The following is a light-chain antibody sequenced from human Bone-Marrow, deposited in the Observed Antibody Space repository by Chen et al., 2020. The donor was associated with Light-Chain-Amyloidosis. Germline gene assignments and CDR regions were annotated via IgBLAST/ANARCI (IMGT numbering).Light chain of an antibody. J-gene: IGLJ3*02. CDR1: SGSIATNY. CDR2: EDD. CDR3: QSYQGSSQGV. Sequence: NFMLTQPHSVPESPGKTVIISCTRSSGSIATNYVQCYQQRPGSSPTTVIYEDDQRPSGFPDRFSGSIDRSSNSASLTISGLKTEDEADYYCQSYQGSSQGVFGGGTKLTVL. V-gene: IGLV6-57*01.